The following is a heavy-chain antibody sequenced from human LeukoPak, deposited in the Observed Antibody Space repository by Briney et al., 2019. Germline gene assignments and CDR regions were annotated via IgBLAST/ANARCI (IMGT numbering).Heavy chain of an antibody. CDR3: AREPRRGYSGSYLDY. Sequence: GGSLSLSCAASGFTFSSYSMNWVRQAPGKGLEWVSYISSSSSTIYYADSVKGRFTISRDNAKNSLYLQMNSLRAEDTAVYYCAREPRRGYSGSYLDYWGQGTLVTVSS. CDR1: GFTFSSYS. D-gene: IGHD1-26*01. J-gene: IGHJ4*02. CDR2: ISSSSSTI. V-gene: IGHV3-48*01.